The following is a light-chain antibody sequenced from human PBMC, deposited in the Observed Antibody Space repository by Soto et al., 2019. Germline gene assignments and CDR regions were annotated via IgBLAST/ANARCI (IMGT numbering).Light chain of an antibody. V-gene: IGKV1-39*01. J-gene: IGKJ1*01. CDR3: QQSYSTLWT. CDR2: AAS. Sequence: DIQMTQSPSCLSSSGGDIVTITCGASQSISSYLNWYQQKPGKAPKLLIYAASSLQSGVPSRFSGSGSGTDFTLTISSLQPEDFATYYCQQSYSTLWTFGQGTKVDIK. CDR1: QSISSY.